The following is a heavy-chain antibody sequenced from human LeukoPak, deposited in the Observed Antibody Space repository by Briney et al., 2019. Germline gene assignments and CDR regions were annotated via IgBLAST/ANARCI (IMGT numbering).Heavy chain of an antibody. CDR3: ARRGYSSSYYYYYMDV. CDR1: GGSISSSSHY. V-gene: IGHV4-39*01. CDR2: IYYSRST. Sequence: SETLSLTCTVSGGSISSSSHYWGWIRQPPGKGLEWIGSIYYSRSTYYNPSLKSRVTISVDTSKNQFSLKLSSVTAADTAVYYCARRGYSSSYYYYYMDVWGRGTTVTVSS. D-gene: IGHD5-18*01. J-gene: IGHJ6*03.